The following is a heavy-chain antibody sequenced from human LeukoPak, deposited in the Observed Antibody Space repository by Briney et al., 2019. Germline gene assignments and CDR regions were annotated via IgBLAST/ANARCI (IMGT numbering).Heavy chain of an antibody. CDR2: INHSGST. Sequence: SETLSLTCAVYGGSFSGYYWSWIRQPPGKGLEWIGEINHSGSTNYNPSLKSRVTISVDTSKNQFSLKLSSVTAADTGVYYCARGIDGYSYGYYGYWGQGTLVTVSS. J-gene: IGHJ4*02. CDR1: GGSFSGYY. D-gene: IGHD5-18*01. CDR3: ARGIDGYSYGYYGY. V-gene: IGHV4-34*01.